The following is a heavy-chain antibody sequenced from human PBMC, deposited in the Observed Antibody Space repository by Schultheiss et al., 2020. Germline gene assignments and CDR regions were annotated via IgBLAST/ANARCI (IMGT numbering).Heavy chain of an antibody. Sequence: SVKVSCKASGGTFSNYAISWVRQAPGQGLEWMGGIIPIFGTANYAQKFQGRVTITADESTSTAYMELSSLRSEDTAVYYCARELTISSSSWSDPWGQGTLVTVSS. V-gene: IGHV1-69*13. CDR3: ARELTISSSSWSDP. J-gene: IGHJ5*02. CDR2: IIPIFGTA. CDR1: GGTFSNYA. D-gene: IGHD6-13*01.